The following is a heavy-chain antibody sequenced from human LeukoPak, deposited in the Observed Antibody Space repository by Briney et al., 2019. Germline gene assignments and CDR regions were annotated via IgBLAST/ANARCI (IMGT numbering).Heavy chain of an antibody. CDR2: INHGGST. V-gene: IGHV4-34*01. CDR1: GGSFSGHY. J-gene: IGHJ5*02. CDR3: ARRISGTTGGNWFDP. D-gene: IGHD1-20*01. Sequence: PSETLSLTCAGYGGSFSGHYWTWIRQPPGKGLEWMGEINHGGSTNDNPSLKSRVTISVDTSKNQFSLKLSSVTAVDTAVYYCARRISGTTGGNWFDPWGHGTLVTVSS.